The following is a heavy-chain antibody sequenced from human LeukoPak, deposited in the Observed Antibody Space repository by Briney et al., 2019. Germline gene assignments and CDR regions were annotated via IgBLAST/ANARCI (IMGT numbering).Heavy chain of an antibody. V-gene: IGHV1-8*03. CDR3: ARVRYSYGLFVFGY. J-gene: IGHJ4*02. D-gene: IGHD5-18*01. CDR2: MNPNSGNT. Sequence: ASVKVSCKASGYTFTSYDINWVRQATGQGLEWMGWMNPNSGNTGYAQKFQGRVTITRNSSISTAYMELSSLRSEDTAVYYCARVRYSYGLFVFGYWGQGTLVTVSS. CDR1: GYTFTSYD.